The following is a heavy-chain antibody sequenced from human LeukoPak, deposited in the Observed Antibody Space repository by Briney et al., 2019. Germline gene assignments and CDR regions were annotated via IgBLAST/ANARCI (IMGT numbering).Heavy chain of an antibody. V-gene: IGHV3-30*18. CDR1: GFTFSSYG. Sequence: PGGSLRLSCAASGFTFSSYGMHWVRQAPGKGLEWVAVISYDGSNKYYADSVKGRFTISRDNSKDTLYLQMNSLRAEDTAVYYCAKDLEMATILHYLDYWGQGTLVTVSS. J-gene: IGHJ4*02. CDR3: AKDLEMATILHYLDY. CDR2: ISYDGSNK. D-gene: IGHD5-24*01.